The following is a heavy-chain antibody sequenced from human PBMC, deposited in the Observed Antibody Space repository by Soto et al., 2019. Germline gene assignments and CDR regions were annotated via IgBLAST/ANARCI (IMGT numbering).Heavy chain of an antibody. CDR3: ARGIATGQLDP. Sequence: ASVKVSCKVSGYTFTRYTMNWVRQAPGQRLEWMGWINPDNGNTKSSQKFQDRVIITRDTSASTAYMDLSSLRSGDTAVYYCARGIATGQLDPWGQGTLVTVSS. D-gene: IGHD2-15*01. J-gene: IGHJ5*02. CDR2: INPDNGNT. CDR1: GYTFTRYT. V-gene: IGHV1-3*01.